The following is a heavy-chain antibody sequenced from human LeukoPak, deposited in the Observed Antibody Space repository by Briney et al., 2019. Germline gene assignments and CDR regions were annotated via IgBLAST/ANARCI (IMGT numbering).Heavy chain of an antibody. CDR2: INHSGST. V-gene: IGHV4-34*01. Sequence: PSETLSLTCAVYGGSFSGYYWSWIRQPPGKGLEWIGEINHSGSTNYNPSLKSRVTISVDTSKNQFSLKLSSETAADTAVYYCARAPGYWGQGTLVTVSS. J-gene: IGHJ4*02. CDR1: GGSFSGYY. CDR3: ARAPGY.